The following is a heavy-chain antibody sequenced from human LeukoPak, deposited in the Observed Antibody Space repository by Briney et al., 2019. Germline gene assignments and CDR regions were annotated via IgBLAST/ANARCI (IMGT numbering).Heavy chain of an antibody. CDR3: AREGYCSSTSCYGTFDY. Sequence: GGSLRLSCAASGFTFSSYSMNWVRQAPGKGLEWVAVISYDGSNKYYADSVKGRFTISRDNSKNTLYLQMNSLRAEDTAVYYCAREGYCSSTSCYGTFDYWGQGTLVTVSS. V-gene: IGHV3-30*03. CDR1: GFTFSSYS. J-gene: IGHJ4*02. D-gene: IGHD2-2*01. CDR2: ISYDGSNK.